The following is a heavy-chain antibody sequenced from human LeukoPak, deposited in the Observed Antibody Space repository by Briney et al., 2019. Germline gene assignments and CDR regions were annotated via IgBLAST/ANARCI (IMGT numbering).Heavy chain of an antibody. Sequence: GGSLRLSCAASGFTFSSYSMNWVRQAPGKGLEWVSSIRSSGNYIYYADSVKGRFTISRDNTKNSLYLQMNSLRTEDTAVYYCVRDPITYVSRFDYWGQGTLVTVSS. J-gene: IGHJ4*02. V-gene: IGHV3-21*01. CDR2: IRSSGNYI. CDR1: GFTFSSYS. D-gene: IGHD3-10*02. CDR3: VRDPITYVSRFDY.